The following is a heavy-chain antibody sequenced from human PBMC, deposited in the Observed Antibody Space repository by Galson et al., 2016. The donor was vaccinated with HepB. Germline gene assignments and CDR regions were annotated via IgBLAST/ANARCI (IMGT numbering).Heavy chain of an antibody. J-gene: IGHJ2*01. Sequence: SETLSLTCTVSGASISNYYWSWIRQPPGKGLEWIGYLCYSGNTNYNPSLKSRVTISVDTSKNQFSLKLSSVTAADTAVYYCARHEHYDYVWGSYLEKRAGWYFDLSGRGTLVTVSS. CDR2: LCYSGNT. CDR3: ARHEHYDYVWGSYLEKRAGWYFDL. D-gene: IGHD3-16*02. V-gene: IGHV4-59*01. CDR1: GASISNYY.